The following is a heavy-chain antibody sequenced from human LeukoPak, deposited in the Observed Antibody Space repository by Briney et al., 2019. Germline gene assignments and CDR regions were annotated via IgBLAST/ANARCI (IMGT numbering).Heavy chain of an antibody. Sequence: PSETLSLTCAVYGGSITGYYWSWIPRTQGRELRWFGEIHYTGATSYNPSLKSRATISTDTSKNQFSLRLSSVTAADTAVYYCARGNILTGYCFDFWGQGALVTVSS. V-gene: IGHV4-34*01. D-gene: IGHD3-9*01. CDR1: GGSITGYY. J-gene: IGHJ4*02. CDR2: IHYTGAT. CDR3: ARGNILTGYCFDF.